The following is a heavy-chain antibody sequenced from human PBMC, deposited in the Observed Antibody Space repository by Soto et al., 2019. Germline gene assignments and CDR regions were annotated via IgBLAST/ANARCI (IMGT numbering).Heavy chain of an antibody. CDR1: GFTFSTYA. J-gene: IGHJ3*02. CDR3: AKRPTSMGFGDPFDI. D-gene: IGHD3-10*01. V-gene: IGHV3-23*01. Sequence: GGSLRLSCAASGFTFSTYAMSWVRQAPGKGLEWVSTISSSGGNTYYTDSVKGRFTISRDNSKNTLYLQMNSLRAEDTAIYYCAKRPTSMGFGDPFDIWGQGTMVTV. CDR2: ISSSGGNT.